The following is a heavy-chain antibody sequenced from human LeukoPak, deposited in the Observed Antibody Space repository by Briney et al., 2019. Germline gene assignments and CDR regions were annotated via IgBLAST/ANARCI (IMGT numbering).Heavy chain of an antibody. D-gene: IGHD4-11*01. Sequence: GASVKVSCKASGGTFSSYAISWVRQAPGQGLEWMGGIIPIFGTANYAQKFQGRVTITADESTSTAYMELSSLRSEDTAVYYCASFLWATVGQGGPHRWFDPWGQGTLVTVSS. V-gene: IGHV1-69*13. CDR1: GGTFSSYA. CDR2: IIPIFGTA. CDR3: ASFLWATVGQGGPHRWFDP. J-gene: IGHJ5*02.